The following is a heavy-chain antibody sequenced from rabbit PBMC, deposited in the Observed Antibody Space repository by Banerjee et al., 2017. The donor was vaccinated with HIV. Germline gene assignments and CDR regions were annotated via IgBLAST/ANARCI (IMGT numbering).Heavy chain of an antibody. CDR3: ARGGVGDAGYAAMPL. CDR2: IYTGSGST. Sequence: QSLEESGGDLVKPEGSLTLTCKASGFDLSSYFFMCWVRQAPGKGLEWIGCIYTGSGSTYYASWAKGRFTISKSSSTTVTLQMTSLTAADTATYFCARGGVGDAGYAAMPLWGPGTLVTVS. D-gene: IGHD3-3*01. CDR1: GFDLSSYFF. V-gene: IGHV1S40*01. J-gene: IGHJ4*01.